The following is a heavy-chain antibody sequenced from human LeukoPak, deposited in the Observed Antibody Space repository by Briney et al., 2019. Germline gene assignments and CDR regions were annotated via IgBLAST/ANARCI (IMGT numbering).Heavy chain of an antibody. D-gene: IGHD3-16*02. CDR1: GFTFSSYS. CDR3: ARITHYVWGSYPH. V-gene: IGHV3-48*01. CDR2: ISSSSSNI. Sequence: GGSLRLSCAASGFTFSSYSMNWVRQAPGKGLEWVSFISSSSSNIYYADSVKGRFTISRDNAKNSLYLQMNSLRAEDTAVYYCARITHYVWGSYPHWGQGTLVTVSS. J-gene: IGHJ4*02.